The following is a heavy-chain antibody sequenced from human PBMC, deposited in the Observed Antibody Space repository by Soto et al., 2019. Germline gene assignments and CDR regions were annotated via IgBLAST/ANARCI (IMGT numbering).Heavy chain of an antibody. V-gene: IGHV1-2*02. CDR1: GYTFTGHY. D-gene: IGHD2-8*01. CDR3: AANAVMVYGHYYMEV. CDR2: INPNSAGT. Sequence: SSVKVSCKASGYTFTGHYIHWVRQAPGQGLEWMGWINPNSAGTNYAQSFQGRVSMTRDASITTAYMELSRLRSDDTAVYYCAANAVMVYGHYYMEVWGKGTTATVSS. J-gene: IGHJ6*03.